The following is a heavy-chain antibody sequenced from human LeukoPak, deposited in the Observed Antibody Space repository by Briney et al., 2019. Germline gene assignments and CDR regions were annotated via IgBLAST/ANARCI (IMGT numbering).Heavy chain of an antibody. CDR2: ISYDGSDT. D-gene: IGHD3-22*01. CDR1: GFTFSSYG. CDR3: AKDSTMIVLYYYMEV. Sequence: PGGSLRLSCAASGFTFSSYGMYWVRQAPGKGLEWVAVISYDGSDTYYADSVRGRFTISRDNSENTLYLQMNSLRAEDTAVYFCAKDSTMIVLYYYMEVWGTGTTVTVSS. V-gene: IGHV3-30*18. J-gene: IGHJ6*03.